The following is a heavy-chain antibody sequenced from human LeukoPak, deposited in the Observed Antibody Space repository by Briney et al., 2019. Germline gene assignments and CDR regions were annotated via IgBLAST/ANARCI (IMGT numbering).Heavy chain of an antibody. Sequence: PGGSLRLSCAASGFTFSSYAMSWVRQAPGKGLEWVSVIYSGGSTYYADSVKGRFTISRDNSKNTLYLQMNSLRAEDTAVYYCARVRGDCSFDYWGQGTLVTVSS. D-gene: IGHD2-21*02. J-gene: IGHJ4*02. CDR2: IYSGGST. CDR3: ARVRGDCSFDY. V-gene: IGHV3-66*01. CDR1: GFTFSSYA.